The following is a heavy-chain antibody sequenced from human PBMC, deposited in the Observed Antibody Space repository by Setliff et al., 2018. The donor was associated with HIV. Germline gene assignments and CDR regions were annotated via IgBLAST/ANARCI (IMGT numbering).Heavy chain of an antibody. D-gene: IGHD4-17*01. CDR3: ARHGDYSYFDL. J-gene: IGHJ2*01. CDR2: IYHSGST. CDR1: GGSLSGYH. Sequence: KSSETLSLTCAVYGGSLSGYHWSWIRQPPGKGLEWIGSIYHSGSTYYNPSLKSRVTISVDTSKNQFSLKLSSVTAADTAVYYCARHGDYSYFDLWGRGTLVTVSS. V-gene: IGHV4-38-2*01.